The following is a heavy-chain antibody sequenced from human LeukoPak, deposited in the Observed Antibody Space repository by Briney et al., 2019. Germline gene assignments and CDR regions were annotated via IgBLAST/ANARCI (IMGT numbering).Heavy chain of an antibody. CDR2: IKQDGSEK. CDR3: ARDGKYYYGSGSPHLFDY. J-gene: IGHJ4*02. CDR1: GFSFSSYW. D-gene: IGHD3-10*01. V-gene: IGHV3-7*01. Sequence: GGSLRLSCAASGFSFSSYWMSWVRQAPGKGLEWVANIKQDGSEKYYVGSVKGRFTISRDNAKNSLYLQMSSLGAEDTAVYYCARDGKYYYGSGSPHLFDYWGQGTLVTVSS.